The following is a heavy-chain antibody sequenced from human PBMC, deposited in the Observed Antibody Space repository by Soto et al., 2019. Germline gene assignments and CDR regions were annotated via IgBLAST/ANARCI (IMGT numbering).Heavy chain of an antibody. V-gene: IGHV3-7*01. CDR2: IKYDGSEE. CDR3: VTDLNWQGH. CDR1: GFSFSSVW. Sequence: GGSLRLSCGVSGFSFSSVWMTWVLQAPGKGLECVANIKYDGSEEYYVDSVKGRFTISRDNAKNSLYLQMNSLRDEDSAVYYCVTDLNWQGHWGQGT. J-gene: IGHJ4*02.